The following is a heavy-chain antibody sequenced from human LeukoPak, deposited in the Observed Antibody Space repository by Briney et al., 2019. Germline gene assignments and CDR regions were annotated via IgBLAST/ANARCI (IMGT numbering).Heavy chain of an antibody. Sequence: SQTLSLTCTVSVGSISSGDYYWSWIRQPPGKGLEWIGYIYYSGSTYYNLSLKSRVTISVDTSKNQFSLKLSSVTAADTAVYYCARGPVGELLSFLDYWGQGTLVTVSS. CDR1: VGSISSGDYY. CDR3: ARGPVGELLSFLDY. V-gene: IGHV4-30-4*08. J-gene: IGHJ4*02. CDR2: IYYSGST. D-gene: IGHD1-26*01.